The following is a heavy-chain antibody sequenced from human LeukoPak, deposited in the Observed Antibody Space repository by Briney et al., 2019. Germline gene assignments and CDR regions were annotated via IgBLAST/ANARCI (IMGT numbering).Heavy chain of an antibody. J-gene: IGHJ4*02. Sequence: WVRQAPGRGLEWIGSIYYSGSTYYNPSLKSRVTISVDTSKNQFSLKLSSVTAADTAVYYCARRSYDSSGYSVFDYWGQGTLVTVSS. D-gene: IGHD3-22*01. CDR3: ARRSYDSSGYSVFDY. CDR2: IYYSGST. V-gene: IGHV4-39*01.